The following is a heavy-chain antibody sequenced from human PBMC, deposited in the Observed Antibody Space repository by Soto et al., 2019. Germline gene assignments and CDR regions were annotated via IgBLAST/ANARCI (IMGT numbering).Heavy chain of an antibody. V-gene: IGHV3-30-3*01. CDR3: ARGDREDIAVVVGARPGEYGVDG. CDR1: GFTCSSYA. Sequence: SPRLSCAASGFTCSSYAMHWVRQAPGKWLECVAVISYDGSNKFYRDSVKGRFTISRDNSKNTLYLQINSLRYEDTAVYYCARGDREDIAVVVGARPGEYGVDGWGQGTTVTVSS. D-gene: IGHD2-15*01. J-gene: IGHJ6*02. CDR2: ISYDGSNK.